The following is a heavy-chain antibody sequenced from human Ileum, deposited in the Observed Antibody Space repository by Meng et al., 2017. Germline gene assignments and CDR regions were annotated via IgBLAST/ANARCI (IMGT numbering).Heavy chain of an antibody. J-gene: IGHJ5*02. CDR1: GYTFTSYD. Sequence: QVQLVQSEAEVRKHGASVKVSCRASGYTFTSYDIHWVRQAPGQGLEWMGWMSPNSGNTGYSQNFQGRVTLTRSTPLRTVYMELSSLQSEDTAVYYCARVVSSGTFGDWFDPWGQGTLVTVSS. V-gene: IGHV1-8*01. CDR3: ARVVSSGTFGDWFDP. CDR2: MSPNSGNT. D-gene: IGHD3-10*01.